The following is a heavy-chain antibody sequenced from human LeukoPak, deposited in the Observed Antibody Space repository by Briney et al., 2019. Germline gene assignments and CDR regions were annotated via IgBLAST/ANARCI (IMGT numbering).Heavy chain of an antibody. CDR2: ISYDGSNK. CDR1: GFTFSSYA. J-gene: IGHJ4*02. D-gene: IGHD4-23*01. V-gene: IGHV3-30-3*01. Sequence: PGGSLRLSCAASGFTFSSYAMHWVRQAPGKGLEWVAVISYDGSNKYYADSVKGRFTISRDNSKNTLYLQMNSLRAEDTAVYYCARDHGGNSDFDYWGQGTLVTVSS. CDR3: ARDHGGNSDFDY.